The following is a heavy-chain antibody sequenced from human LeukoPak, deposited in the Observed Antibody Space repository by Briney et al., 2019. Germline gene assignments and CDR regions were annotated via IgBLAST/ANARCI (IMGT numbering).Heavy chain of an antibody. CDR3: ARVSPAGYYMDV. J-gene: IGHJ6*03. CDR2: INPNSGGT. CDR1: GYTFTGYY. Sequence: ASVKVSCKASGYTFTGYYMHWVRQAPGQGLEWMGWINPNSGGTNYAQRFQGWVTMTRDTSISTAYMELSRLRSDDTAVFYCARVSPAGYYMDVWGKGTTVTVSS. V-gene: IGHV1-2*04.